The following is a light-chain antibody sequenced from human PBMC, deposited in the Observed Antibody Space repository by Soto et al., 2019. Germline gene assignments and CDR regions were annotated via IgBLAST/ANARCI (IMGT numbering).Light chain of an antibody. Sequence: QSVLTQPASVSGSPGQSMTISCTGTSSDVGGYNYVSWYQQHPGKAPKLMIYDVSTRPSGVSNRFSGSKSGNTASLTISGLQAEDEADYYCSSYTSSSTLVVFGTGTQLTVL. CDR1: SSDVGGYNY. J-gene: IGLJ1*01. CDR2: DVS. V-gene: IGLV2-14*01. CDR3: SSYTSSSTLVV.